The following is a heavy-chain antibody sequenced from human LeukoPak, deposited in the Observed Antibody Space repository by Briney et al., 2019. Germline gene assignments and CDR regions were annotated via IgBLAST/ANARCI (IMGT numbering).Heavy chain of an antibody. V-gene: IGHV3-23*01. Sequence: GGSLRLSCAASGFTFSSYAMSWVRQAPGKGLEWVSAISGSGGSTYYADSVKGRFTISRDNSKNTLYLQMNSLRAEDTAVCYCSKDQLIYGDYVRYFDYRGHGTLVTVSS. CDR2: ISGSGGST. CDR1: GFTFSSYA. D-gene: IGHD4-17*01. CDR3: SKDQLIYGDYVRYFDY. J-gene: IGHJ4*01.